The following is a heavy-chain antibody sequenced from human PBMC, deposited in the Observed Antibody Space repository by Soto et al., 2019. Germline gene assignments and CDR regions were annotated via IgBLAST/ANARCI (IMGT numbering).Heavy chain of an antibody. Sequence: QVQLVQSGAEVKKPGASVKVSCKASGYTFTSYGISWVRQAPGQGLEWMGGISAYNGNTNHARKLQSRVTMTTDTSTSTAYMELRRLRSDHTAVYYCARDQTLRRHGFAFDIWGQGTMVTLSS. CDR3: ARDQTLRRHGFAFDI. D-gene: IGHD4-17*01. J-gene: IGHJ3*02. V-gene: IGHV1-18*01. CDR2: ISAYNGNT. CDR1: GYTFTSYG.